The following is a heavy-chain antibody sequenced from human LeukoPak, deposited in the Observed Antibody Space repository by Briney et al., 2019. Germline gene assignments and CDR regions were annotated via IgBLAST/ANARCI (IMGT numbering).Heavy chain of an antibody. V-gene: IGHV4-61*02. Sequence: SQTLSLTCTVSGGSISSGSYYWSWIRQPAGKGLEWIGRIYTSGSTNYNPSLKSRVTISVDTSKNQFSLKLRSVTAADTAVYYCARGFYGDYGRPLDYWGQGALVTVSS. D-gene: IGHD4-17*01. CDR2: IYTSGST. CDR1: GGSISSGSYY. CDR3: ARGFYGDYGRPLDY. J-gene: IGHJ4*02.